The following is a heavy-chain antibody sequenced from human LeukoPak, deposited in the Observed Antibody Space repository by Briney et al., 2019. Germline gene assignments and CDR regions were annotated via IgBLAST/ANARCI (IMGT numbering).Heavy chain of an antibody. CDR3: ARAGPTHYYYFLDV. CDR1: GYTFSNFG. V-gene: IGHV1-18*01. CDR2: ISVNNGNT. J-gene: IGHJ6*04. D-gene: IGHD1-26*01. Sequence: GASVKVSCKASGYTFSNFGISWVRQAPGQGLEWMGWISVNNGNTNYAQNFQGRVTMTTDTSTSTAYMELRSLRSDDTAVYYCARAGPTHYYYFLDVWGKGTTVTVSS.